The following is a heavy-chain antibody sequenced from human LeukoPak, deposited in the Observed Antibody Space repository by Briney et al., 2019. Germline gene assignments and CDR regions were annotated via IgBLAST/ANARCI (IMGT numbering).Heavy chain of an antibody. V-gene: IGHV4-59*11. CDR3: ARVAARIAVAGTAPRDYYGMDV. D-gene: IGHD6-19*01. J-gene: IGHJ6*02. CDR1: GFTLSSHW. CDR2: IYYSGST. Sequence: GSLRLSCVVSGFTLSSHWMSWVRQAPGKGLEWIGYIYYSGSTNYNPSLKSRVTISVDTSKNQFSLKLSSVTAADTAVYYCARVAARIAVAGTAPRDYYGMDVWGQGTTVTVSS.